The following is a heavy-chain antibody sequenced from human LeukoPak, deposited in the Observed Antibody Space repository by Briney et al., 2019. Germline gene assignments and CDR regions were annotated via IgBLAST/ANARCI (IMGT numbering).Heavy chain of an antibody. CDR3: ARVRYCSTNRCYDREFDN. D-gene: IGHD2-2*01. J-gene: IGHJ4*02. Sequence: PSETLSLTCTVSGGSISNYYWSWIRQPPGQGLEWIGYIYYSGNTNYNPSFKSRVTISVDTSKNQFSLKLNSVTAADTAVYYCARVRYCSTNRCYDREFDNWGQGTLVTVSS. CDR2: IYYSGNT. V-gene: IGHV4-59*01. CDR1: GGSISNYY.